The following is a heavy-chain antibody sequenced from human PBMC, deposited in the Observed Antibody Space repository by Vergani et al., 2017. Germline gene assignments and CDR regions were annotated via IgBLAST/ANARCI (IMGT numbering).Heavy chain of an antibody. D-gene: IGHD3-16*01. J-gene: IGHJ4*02. Sequence: QVQLQESGPGLVKPSETLSLTCSVSGYSISRGYYWGWIRQPPGKGLEWIATVFHSGSAYYNPSLRRRVTISVETSKNQFSLKLTSVTAADTAVYFCASNPRLGGDVVDSWGQGTLVTVSS. CDR1: GYSISRGYY. CDR2: VFHSGSA. CDR3: ASNPRLGGDVVDS. V-gene: IGHV4-38-2*02.